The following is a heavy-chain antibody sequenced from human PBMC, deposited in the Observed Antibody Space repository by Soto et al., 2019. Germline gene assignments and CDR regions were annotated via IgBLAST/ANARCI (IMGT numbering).Heavy chain of an antibody. CDR1: GFTFSSSA. CDR3: AKTLLRFLDGYFDY. D-gene: IGHD3-3*01. J-gene: IGHJ4*02. CDR2: ISGSGGST. Sequence: GGSLRLSCAASGFTFSSSAMSWVRQAPVKGLEWVSAISGSGGSTYYADSVKGRFTISRDNSKNTLYLQMNSLRAEDTSIYYCAKTLLRFLDGYFDYWGQGTLVTVSS. V-gene: IGHV3-23*01.